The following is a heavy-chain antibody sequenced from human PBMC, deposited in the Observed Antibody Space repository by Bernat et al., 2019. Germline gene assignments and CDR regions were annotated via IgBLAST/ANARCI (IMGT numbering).Heavy chain of an antibody. CDR1: GFTFSSYG. CDR3: ANHPGSSWYF. V-gene: IGHV3-30*18. Sequence: QVQLVESGGGVVQPGRSLRLSCAASGFTFSSYGMHWVRQAPGKGLEWVAVISYDGSNKYYADSVKGRFTISRDNSKNTLYLQMNSLRAEDTAVYYCANHPGSSWYFRGQGTLVTVSS. J-gene: IGHJ4*02. CDR2: ISYDGSNK. D-gene: IGHD6-13*01.